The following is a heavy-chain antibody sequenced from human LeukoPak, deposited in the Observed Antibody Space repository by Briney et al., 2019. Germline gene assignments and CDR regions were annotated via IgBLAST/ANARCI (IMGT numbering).Heavy chain of an antibody. Sequence: GESLKISCKGSGYSLTSYWIGWVRQMPGKGLEWMGIIYPGDSDTRYSPSFQGQVTISADKSISTAYLQWSSLKASDTAMYYCARRSIGYYYDSSGYYFDYWGQGTLVTVSS. CDR2: IYPGDSDT. CDR1: GYSLTSYW. D-gene: IGHD3-22*01. V-gene: IGHV5-51*01. J-gene: IGHJ4*02. CDR3: ARRSIGYYYDSSGYYFDY.